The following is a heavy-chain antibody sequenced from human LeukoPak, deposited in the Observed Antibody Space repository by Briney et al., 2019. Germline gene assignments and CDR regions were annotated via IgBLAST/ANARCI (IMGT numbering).Heavy chain of an antibody. J-gene: IGHJ3*02. D-gene: IGHD6-13*01. CDR1: GFTFSSYS. V-gene: IGHV3-21*01. CDR3: AREMIAAAGTPAFDT. CDR2: ISSSSSYI. Sequence: GGSLRLSCAASGFTFSSYSMNWVRQAPGKGLEWVSSISSSSSYIYYADSVKGRFTISRDNAKNSLYLQMNSLRAEDTAVYYCAREMIAAAGTPAFDTWGQGTMVTVSS.